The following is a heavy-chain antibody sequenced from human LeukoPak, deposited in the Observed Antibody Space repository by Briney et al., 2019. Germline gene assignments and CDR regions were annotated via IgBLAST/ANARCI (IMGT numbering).Heavy chain of an antibody. CDR1: GFTFSSYW. Sequence: PGGSLRLSCAASGFTFSSYWMHWVRQAPGKGLEWVANIKYDGDEEYYVDSVKGRFIISRDNAKNSLYLQLNSLRVEDTAVYYCARDFPKAGLGAEYFQHWGQGTLVTVSS. CDR3: ARDFPKAGLGAEYFQH. D-gene: IGHD6-13*01. CDR2: IKYDGDEE. V-gene: IGHV3-7*01. J-gene: IGHJ1*01.